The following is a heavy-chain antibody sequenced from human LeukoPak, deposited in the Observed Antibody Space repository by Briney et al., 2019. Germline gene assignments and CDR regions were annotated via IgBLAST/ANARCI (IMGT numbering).Heavy chain of an antibody. J-gene: IGHJ4*02. D-gene: IGHD3-3*01. V-gene: IGHV3-9*01. Sequence: GRSLRLSCAASGFTFDDYAMHWVRQAPGKGLEWVSGISWNSGSIGYADSVKGRFTISRDNSKNTLYLQMNSLRAEDTAVYYCAKNFLSGYDFWSGYFADYWGQGTLVTVSS. CDR2: ISWNSGSI. CDR3: AKNFLSGYDFWSGYFADY. CDR1: GFTFDDYA.